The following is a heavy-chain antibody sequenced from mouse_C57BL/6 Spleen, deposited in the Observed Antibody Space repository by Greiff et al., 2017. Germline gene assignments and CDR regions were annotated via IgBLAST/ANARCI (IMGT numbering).Heavy chain of an antibody. Sequence: VQLQQSGPELVKPGASVTISCKASGYAFSSSWMNWVKQRPGKGLEWIGRIYPGDGDTNYNGKFKGKATLTADKSSSTAYMQLSSLTSEDSAVYFCARVGRGYAMDYWGQGTSVTVSS. J-gene: IGHJ4*01. CDR3: ARVGRGYAMDY. D-gene: IGHD4-1*01. CDR2: IYPGDGDT. V-gene: IGHV1-82*01. CDR1: GYAFSSSW.